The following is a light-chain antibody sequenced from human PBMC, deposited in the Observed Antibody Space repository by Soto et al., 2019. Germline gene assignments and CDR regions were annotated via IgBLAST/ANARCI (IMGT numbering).Light chain of an antibody. Sequence: EIVMTQSPATLSVSPGERATLSCRASQSVSSNLAWYQQKPGQAPRLLIYGASTRATGIPARFSGSWSGTYSTLTSSSLQSEDVAAYYCQQYNTWPYTFGHGTKLEIK. CDR2: GAS. J-gene: IGKJ2*01. V-gene: IGKV3D-15*01. CDR1: QSVSSN. CDR3: QQYNTWPYT.